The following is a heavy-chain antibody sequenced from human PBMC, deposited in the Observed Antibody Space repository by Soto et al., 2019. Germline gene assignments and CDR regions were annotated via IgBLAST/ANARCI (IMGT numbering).Heavy chain of an antibody. J-gene: IGHJ4*02. V-gene: IGHV5-10-1*01. CDR2: IDPGDSNI. CDR3: ARLVSSGYYYNY. D-gene: IGHD3-22*01. CDR1: GYIFSDYW. Sequence: GESLKISCKGSGYIFSDYWITWVRQMPGKGLEWMERIDPGDSNIDYSPSFQGHVTMSTDMSISTAYLQWSSLKASDTAMYYCARLVSSGYYYNYWGQGTLVTVSS.